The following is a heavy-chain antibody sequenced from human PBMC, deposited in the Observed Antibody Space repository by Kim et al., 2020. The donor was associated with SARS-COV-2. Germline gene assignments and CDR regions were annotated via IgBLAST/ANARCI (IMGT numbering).Heavy chain of an antibody. Sequence: GGSLRLSCAASGFTFSSYSMNWVRQAPGKGLEWVSSISSSSSYIYYADSVKGRFTISRDNAKNSLYLQMNSLRAEDTAVYYCATHGEDITIFGVVIAGIVYWGQGTLVTVSS. CDR2: ISSSSSYI. J-gene: IGHJ4*02. CDR3: ATHGEDITIFGVVIAGIVY. CDR1: GFTFSSYS. V-gene: IGHV3-21*01. D-gene: IGHD3-3*01.